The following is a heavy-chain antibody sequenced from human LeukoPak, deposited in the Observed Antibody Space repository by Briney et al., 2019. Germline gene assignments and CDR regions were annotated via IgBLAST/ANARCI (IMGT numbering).Heavy chain of an antibody. D-gene: IGHD2-15*01. Sequence: PGGSLRLSCAGSGFSFSSHTLTWVRQAPGKGLEWVSSISSSSSYKYYVDSVKGRFTISRDNAKNSLYLQMNSLRAEDTAVYYCAREIVVVVAAQYYFDYWGQGTLVTVSS. CDR1: GFSFSSHT. CDR2: ISSSSSYK. V-gene: IGHV3-21*01. CDR3: AREIVVVVAAQYYFDY. J-gene: IGHJ4*02.